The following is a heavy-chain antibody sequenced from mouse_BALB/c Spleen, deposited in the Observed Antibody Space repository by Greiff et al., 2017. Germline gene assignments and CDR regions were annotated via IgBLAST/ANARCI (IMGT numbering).Heavy chain of an antibody. CDR2: FSSGGGST. CDR1: GFAFSSYE. Sequence: EVHLVESGGGLVRPGGSLKLSCAASGFAFSSYELPWVRQIPEKRLEWVAYFSSGGGSTNYPETVKGRFTISRDNAKNTLYLQMSSLKSEDTAMYYCASYGNYPYWYFDVWGAGTTVTVSS. CDR3: ASYGNYPYWYFDV. V-gene: IGHV5-12-1*01. J-gene: IGHJ1*01. D-gene: IGHD2-1*01.